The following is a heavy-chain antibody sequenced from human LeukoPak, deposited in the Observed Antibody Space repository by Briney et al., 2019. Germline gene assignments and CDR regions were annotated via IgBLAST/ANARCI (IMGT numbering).Heavy chain of an antibody. CDR3: ARVVATSREDAFDI. CDR2: IGSSSSYI. Sequence: PGGSLRLSCAASGFTFSSYSMNWVRQAPGKGLEWVSSIGSSSSYIYYADSVKGRFTISRDNAKNSLYLQMNSLRAEDTAVYYCARVVATSREDAFDIWGQGTMVTVSS. D-gene: IGHD5-12*01. CDR1: GFTFSSYS. V-gene: IGHV3-21*01. J-gene: IGHJ3*02.